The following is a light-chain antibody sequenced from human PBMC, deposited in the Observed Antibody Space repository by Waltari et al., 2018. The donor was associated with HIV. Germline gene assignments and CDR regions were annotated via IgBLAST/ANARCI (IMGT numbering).Light chain of an antibody. CDR2: DVN. CDR1: SKDVGAYNY. V-gene: IGLV2-11*01. Sequence: QSALTQSRSVSGSPGQSITISCTGTSKDVGAYNYVSWYQQHPGRAPKLLIYDVNRRPSGVPDRFSGSKSGNTTSLSISGLQAEDEADYYCCSSAGRDIFVFGTGTKVTVL. J-gene: IGLJ1*01. CDR3: CSSAGRDIFV.